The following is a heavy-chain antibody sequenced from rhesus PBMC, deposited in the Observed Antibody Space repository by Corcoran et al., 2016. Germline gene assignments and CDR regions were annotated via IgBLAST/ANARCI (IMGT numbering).Heavy chain of an antibody. D-gene: IGHD6-31*01. CDR3: ARHPLGSSGWGFDY. J-gene: IGHJ4*01. CDR2: IYGGSGRT. V-gene: IGHV4-93*02. CDR1: GGSISRSNW. Sequence: QVQLQESGPGVVKPSETLSPTCAVSGGSISRSNWLSWRRPSPGKGLEWIGYIYGGSGRTSYNPSLKSRVTISTDTSKNQFSLKLSSVTAADTAVYYCARHPLGSSGWGFDYWGQGVLVTVSS.